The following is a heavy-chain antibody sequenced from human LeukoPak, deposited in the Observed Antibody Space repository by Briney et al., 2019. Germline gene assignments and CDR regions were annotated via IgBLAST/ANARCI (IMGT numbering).Heavy chain of an antibody. J-gene: IGHJ6*02. D-gene: IGHD6-13*01. CDR3: ARDGRDGDSSSWYGGYYYGMDV. CDR2: MNPNSGNT. V-gene: IGHV1-8*01. Sequence: RASVKVSCKASGYTFTSYDINWVRQATGQGLEWMGWMNPNSGNTGYAQKFQGRVTMTRNTSISTAYMELSSLRSEDTAVYYCARDGRDGDSSSWYGGYYYGMDVWGQGTTVTVSS. CDR1: GYTFTSYD.